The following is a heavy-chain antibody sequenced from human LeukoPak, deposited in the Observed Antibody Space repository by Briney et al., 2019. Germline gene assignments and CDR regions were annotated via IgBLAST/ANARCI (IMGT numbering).Heavy chain of an antibody. CDR2: LNEDGTTA. D-gene: IGHD4-17*01. V-gene: IGHV3-74*01. Sequence: PGGSLRLSCAASGFTFSLYWMHWVRQGPGKGLMWVSRLNEDGTTADYADSVKGRFTMSRDNAKGKVFLEMRSLTVEDTAVYYCARAGPETTVTTLYFDYWGQGTLVTVSS. CDR3: ARAGPETTVTTLYFDY. J-gene: IGHJ4*02. CDR1: GFTFSLYW.